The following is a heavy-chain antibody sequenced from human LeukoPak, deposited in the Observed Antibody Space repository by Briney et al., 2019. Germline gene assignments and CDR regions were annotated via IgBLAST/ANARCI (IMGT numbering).Heavy chain of an antibody. CDR1: GGSFSGYY. Sequence: NPSETLSLTCAVYGGSFSGYYWSWIRQPPGKGLEWIGEINHSGGTNYNPSLKSRVAISVDTSKNQFSLKLSSVTPEDTAVYYCARAYRSAFDIWGRGTLVTVS. D-gene: IGHD5-18*01. V-gene: IGHV4-34*01. CDR2: INHSGGT. J-gene: IGHJ3*02. CDR3: ARAYRSAFDI.